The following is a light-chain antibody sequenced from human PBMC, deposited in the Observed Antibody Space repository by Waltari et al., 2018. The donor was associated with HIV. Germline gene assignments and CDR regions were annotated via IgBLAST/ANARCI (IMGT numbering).Light chain of an antibody. Sequence: DIVMTQSPDSLAVSLGERATINCKSSQRVLYVSNNKNYLAWYQQKPGQPPQLLIYWASTRESGVPGRFSGSGSETDFTLTISSLQAEDVAVYYCQQYYSTPPTFGGGTKVEIK. CDR2: WAS. CDR1: QRVLYVSNNKNY. V-gene: IGKV4-1*01. J-gene: IGKJ4*01. CDR3: QQYYSTPPT.